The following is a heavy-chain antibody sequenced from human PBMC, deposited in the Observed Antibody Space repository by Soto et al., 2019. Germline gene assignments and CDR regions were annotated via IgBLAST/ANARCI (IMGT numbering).Heavy chain of an antibody. D-gene: IGHD2-8*02. Sequence: GEPLTIYCKGSGYSFTSYWIGWVRQMPGKGLEWMGVIFPGDSNSRYSPSFQGQVIFSAEKTTSTAYLQWSSLKASDTATYYCARQGEVLDFWGQGTLVTVSS. V-gene: IGHV5-51*01. J-gene: IGHJ4*02. CDR2: IFPGDSNS. CDR3: ARQGEVLDF. CDR1: GYSFTSYW.